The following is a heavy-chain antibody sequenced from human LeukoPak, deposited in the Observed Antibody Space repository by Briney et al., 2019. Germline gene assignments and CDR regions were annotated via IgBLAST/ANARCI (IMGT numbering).Heavy chain of an antibody. Sequence: GGSLRLSCAASGFTFSSYGWGWVRQAPGKGLEWVSYISSSGSTIYYADSVKGRFTISRDNAKNSLYLQMNSLRAEDTAVYYCARGQMKLYSYGYGFMVYWGQGTLVTVSS. J-gene: IGHJ4*02. D-gene: IGHD5-18*01. CDR3: ARGQMKLYSYGYGFMVY. CDR1: GFTFSSYG. CDR2: ISSSGSTI. V-gene: IGHV3-48*04.